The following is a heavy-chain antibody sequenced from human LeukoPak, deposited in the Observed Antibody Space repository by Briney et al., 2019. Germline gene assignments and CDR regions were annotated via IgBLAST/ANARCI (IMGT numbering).Heavy chain of an antibody. Sequence: GGSLRLSCAASGFTFSSYEMNWVRQAPGKGLEWVSYISSSGSTRYYADSVKGRFTISRDNSKNTLYLQMNSLRAEDTAVYYCAKGTPRGYYYYYMDVWGKGTTVTISS. V-gene: IGHV3-48*03. J-gene: IGHJ6*03. D-gene: IGHD3-10*01. CDR3: AKGTPRGYYYYYMDV. CDR2: ISSSGSTR. CDR1: GFTFSSYE.